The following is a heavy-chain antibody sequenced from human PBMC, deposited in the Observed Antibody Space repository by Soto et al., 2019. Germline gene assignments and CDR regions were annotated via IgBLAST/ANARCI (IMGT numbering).Heavy chain of an antibody. V-gene: IGHV6-1*01. J-gene: IGHJ4*01. CDR1: VVSVSSNSAA. CDR2: TYNESKWHN. CDR3: ARDLVIAVAGTDY. D-gene: IGHD6-13*01. Sequence: SQTLSLTCAISVVSVSSNSAAWNWIWQSPSRGIDRQGSTYNESKWHNDYAVSVKSRLTIYPDTSKNQFSLQLNSVTPEDTAVYYCARDLVIAVAGTDYWGQGTLVTVSS.